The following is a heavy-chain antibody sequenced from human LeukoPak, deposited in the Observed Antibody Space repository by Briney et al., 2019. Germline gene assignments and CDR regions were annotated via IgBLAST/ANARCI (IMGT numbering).Heavy chain of an antibody. Sequence: GGSLRLSCVASGFTFSIYTMSWVRQAPGKGLEWVSSITSSSSSIYSADSVKGRLTISRDNAKNSLYLEMNSLRDEDTAVYYCVKDRAGHWTFDYWGQGTLVTVTS. CDR2: ITSSSSSI. J-gene: IGHJ4*02. D-gene: IGHD1-1*01. CDR1: GFTFSIYT. CDR3: VKDRAGHWTFDY. V-gene: IGHV3-21*01.